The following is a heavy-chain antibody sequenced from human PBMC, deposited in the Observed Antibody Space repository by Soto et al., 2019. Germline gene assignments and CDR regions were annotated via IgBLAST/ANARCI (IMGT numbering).Heavy chain of an antibody. CDR1: GFTFSSYA. Sequence: AGGSLRLSCAASGFTFSSYAMSWVRQAPGEGLEWVSAISGSGGSTYYADSVKGRFTISRDNSKNTLYLQMNSLRAEDTAVYYCAKATRRFLEWLPWFDPWGQGTLVTVSS. CDR3: AKATRRFLEWLPWFDP. J-gene: IGHJ5*02. CDR2: ISGSGGST. D-gene: IGHD3-3*01. V-gene: IGHV3-23*01.